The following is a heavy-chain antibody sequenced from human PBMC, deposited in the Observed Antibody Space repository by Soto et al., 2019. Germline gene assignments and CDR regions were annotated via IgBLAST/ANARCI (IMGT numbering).Heavy chain of an antibody. CDR3: ARLAMVRGDWFDP. D-gene: IGHD3-10*01. CDR2: IYYSGST. CDR1: GGSISSYY. J-gene: IGHJ5*02. V-gene: IGHV4-59*01. Sequence: SETLSLTCTVSGGSISSYYWSWIRQPPGKGLEWIGYIYYSGSTNYNPSLKSRVTISVDTSKNQFSLKLSSVTAADTAVYYCARLAMVRGDWFDPWGQGTLVTVSS.